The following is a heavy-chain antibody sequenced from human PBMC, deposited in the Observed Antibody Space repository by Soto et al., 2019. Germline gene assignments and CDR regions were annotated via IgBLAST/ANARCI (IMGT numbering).Heavy chain of an antibody. CDR1: GFTFSSYG. Sequence: GGSLRLSCAASGFTFSSYGMHWVRQAPGKGLEWVAVIWYDGSNKYYADSVKGRFTISRDNSKNTLYLQMNSLRAEDTAVYYCARGRSSYDFWSGYHQTNYYYYGMDVWGQGTTVTVSS. CDR2: IWYDGSNK. V-gene: IGHV3-33*01. CDR3: ARGRSSYDFWSGYHQTNYYYYGMDV. J-gene: IGHJ6*02. D-gene: IGHD3-3*01.